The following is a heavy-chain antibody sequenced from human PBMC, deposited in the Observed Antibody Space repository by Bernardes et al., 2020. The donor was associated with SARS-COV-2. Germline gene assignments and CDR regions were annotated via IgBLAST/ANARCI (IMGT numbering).Heavy chain of an antibody. CDR1: GFSFSRSA. Sequence: SVKVSCKTSGFSFSRSAVQWVRQARGQRLEWIGWIVVGSGSTNYGEKFQERVTITRDMSTSTAYMELDSLRSEDTAMYYCAAAGAVSQSHYGADVWGQGTTVTVSS. D-gene: IGHD1-26*01. V-gene: IGHV1-58*01. J-gene: IGHJ6*02. CDR3: AAAGAVSQSHYGADV. CDR2: IVVGSGST.